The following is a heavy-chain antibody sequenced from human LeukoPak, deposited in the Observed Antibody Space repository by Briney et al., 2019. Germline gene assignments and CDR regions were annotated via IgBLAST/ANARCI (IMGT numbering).Heavy chain of an antibody. CDR2: IYYSGSS. D-gene: IGHD5-24*01. V-gene: IGHV4-39*01. Sequence: SETLSLTCTVSGGSISSSSYYWGWIRQPPGKGLEWIGSIYYSGSSLDNPALKSRVTISVDTSKNQFSLKLSSVAAADTAVYYCARHRSGWLQSSFDYWGQGTLVTVSS. CDR3: ARHRSGWLQSSFDY. J-gene: IGHJ4*02. CDR1: GGSISSSSYY.